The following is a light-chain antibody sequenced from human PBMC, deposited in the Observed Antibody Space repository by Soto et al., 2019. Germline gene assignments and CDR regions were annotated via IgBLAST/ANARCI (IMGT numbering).Light chain of an antibody. CDR2: KAS. CDR3: QQYDTYTQIA. CDR1: QRINSW. J-gene: IGKJ5*01. V-gene: IGKV1-5*03. Sequence: DIQMTQSPSTLSAYIGETVTITCRASQRINSWLAWYRQKPGRAPRLLIYKASILESGVPSRFSGRGAGTEFTLTISNLQPDDFATYYCQQYDTYTQIAFGQGTRLEIQ.